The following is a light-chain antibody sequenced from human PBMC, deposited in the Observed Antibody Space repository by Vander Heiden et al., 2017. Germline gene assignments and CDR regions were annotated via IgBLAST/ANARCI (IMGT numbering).Light chain of an antibody. CDR3: QQYSNSFT. CDR1: QSVVDNQ. Sequence: TVLTQSPDTLSLSPGESATLSCRASQSVVDNQLAWYQQKSGQTPRVLIYDVSTRANGIPERFSGSGSGTDFTLTISRLEPEDFGVYYCQQYSNSFTFGQGTRMAIK. CDR2: DVS. V-gene: IGKV3-20*01. J-gene: IGKJ5*01.